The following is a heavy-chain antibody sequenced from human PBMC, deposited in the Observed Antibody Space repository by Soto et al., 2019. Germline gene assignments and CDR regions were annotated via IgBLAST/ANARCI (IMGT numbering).Heavy chain of an antibody. J-gene: IGHJ4*02. V-gene: IGHV3-7*01. Sequence: GGSLRLSCAASGFTFSSYWMSWVRQAPGKGLEWVANIKQDGSEKYYVDSVKGRFTISRDNAKNSLYLQMNSLRAEDTAVYYCARVNDFWSGYMYYFDYWGQGTLVTVSS. D-gene: IGHD3-3*01. CDR3: ARVNDFWSGYMYYFDY. CDR2: IKQDGSEK. CDR1: GFTFSSYW.